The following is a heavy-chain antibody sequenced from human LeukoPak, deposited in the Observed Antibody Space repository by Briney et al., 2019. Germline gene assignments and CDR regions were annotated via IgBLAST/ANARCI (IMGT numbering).Heavy chain of an antibody. CDR2: IWYDGTNK. D-gene: IGHD5-12*01. CDR1: GFSFNTHS. V-gene: IGHV3-33*03. J-gene: IGHJ4*02. Sequence: HPGGSLRLSCAASGFSFNTHSMHWVRQAPGKGLEWVALIWYDGTNKYYLPSVEGRFTVSRDNSKNTLYLQMDSLRVEDTGIYFCARGRPQWLIYDWGQGTLVTVSS. CDR3: ARGRPQWLIYD.